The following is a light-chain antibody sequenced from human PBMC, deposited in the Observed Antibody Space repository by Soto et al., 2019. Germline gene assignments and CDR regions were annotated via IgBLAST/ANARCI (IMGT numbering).Light chain of an antibody. V-gene: IGKV3-15*01. CDR1: QSVSSN. J-gene: IGKJ2*01. CDR3: QQYNNWPHT. Sequence: EIVMTQSSATLSVSPGERATLSCRASQSVSSNLAWYQQKPGQAPRLLIYGASTRATGIPARFSGSGSGTEFTLTISSLQPEDFAVYYCQQYNNWPHTFGQGTKLEIK. CDR2: GAS.